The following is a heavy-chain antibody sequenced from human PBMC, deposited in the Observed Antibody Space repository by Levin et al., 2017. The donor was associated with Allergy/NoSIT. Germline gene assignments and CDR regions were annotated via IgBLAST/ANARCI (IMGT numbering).Heavy chain of an antibody. CDR2: IYYSGST. CDR1: GGSINSYY. J-gene: IGHJ4*02. V-gene: IGHV4-59*08. Sequence: TSETLSLTCTVSGGSINSYYWSWIRQPPGKGLEWIGYIYYSGSTNYNPSLKSRVTISLATSKNQFSLKLTSVTAADTAVYYCARHDGYGSGSYTSIDYWGQGTLVTVSS. CDR3: ARHDGYGSGSYTSIDY. D-gene: IGHD3-10*01.